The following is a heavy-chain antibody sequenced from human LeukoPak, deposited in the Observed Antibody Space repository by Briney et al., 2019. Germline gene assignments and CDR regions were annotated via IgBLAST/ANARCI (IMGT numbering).Heavy chain of an antibody. CDR2: INHSGST. V-gene: IGHV4-34*01. J-gene: IGHJ6*02. D-gene: IGHD3-10*01. Sequence: SETLSLTCAVYGGSFSGYYWSWIRQPPGKGLEWIGEINHSGSTNYNPSLKSRVTISVDTSKNQFSLKLSSVTAADTAVYYCARGRYYGSGRYLPYYYYYGMDVWGQGTTVTVSS. CDR1: GGSFSGYY. CDR3: ARGRYYGSGRYLPYYYYYGMDV.